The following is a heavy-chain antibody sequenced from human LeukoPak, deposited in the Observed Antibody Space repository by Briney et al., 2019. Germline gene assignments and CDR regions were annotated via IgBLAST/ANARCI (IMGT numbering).Heavy chain of an antibody. V-gene: IGHV4-59*01. CDR1: GGSISIYY. CDR3: ARGEDFERYYLAY. D-gene: IGHD3-9*01. J-gene: IGHJ4*02. Sequence: SETLSLTCSVSGGSISIYYWTWIRQIPGKGLEWIGYIYYTGTTNYNPLFESRATISVDTSNNQFSLKLTSVTAADTAVYFCARGEDFERYYLAYWGQGTLVTVSS. CDR2: IYYTGTT.